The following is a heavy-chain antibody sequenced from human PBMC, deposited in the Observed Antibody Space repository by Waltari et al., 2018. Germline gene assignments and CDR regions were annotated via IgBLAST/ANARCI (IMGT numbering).Heavy chain of an antibody. D-gene: IGHD6-19*01. CDR3: ATEAGTTSVNWFDP. CDR2: IKRDGSEI. V-gene: IGHV3-7*01. Sequence: EVQLVESGGGLVQPGGSLRLSGVVSGLNLCRYWMSWVRQAPGKGLEWVANIKRDGSEIYYVDSVKDRFTIFRDNAKNSLYLEMNSLRVEDTAVYYCATEAGTTSVNWFDPWGQGTLVTVSS. J-gene: IGHJ5*02. CDR1: GLNLCRYW.